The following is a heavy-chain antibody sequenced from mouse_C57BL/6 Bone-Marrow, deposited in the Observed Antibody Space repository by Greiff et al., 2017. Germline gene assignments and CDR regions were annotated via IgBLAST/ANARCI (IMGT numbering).Heavy chain of an antibody. Sequence: QVQLQQPGAELVKPGASVKMSCKASGYTFTSYWITWVKQRPGQGLEWIGDIYPGSGSTNYNEKFKSKATLTVDTSSSTAYMQLSSLTSEDSEVYYWARKATVVGEGFAYWGQGTLVTVSA. CDR2: IYPGSGST. CDR1: GYTFTSYW. D-gene: IGHD1-1*01. V-gene: IGHV1-55*01. CDR3: ARKATVVGEGFAY. J-gene: IGHJ3*01.